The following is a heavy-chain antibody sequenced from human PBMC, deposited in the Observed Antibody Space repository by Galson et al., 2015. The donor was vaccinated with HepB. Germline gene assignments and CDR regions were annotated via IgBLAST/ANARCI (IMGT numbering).Heavy chain of an antibody. Sequence: SLRLSCAASGFTFSSYAMSWVRQAPGKGLEWVSAISVSGGSTSYADSVKGRFTISRDNSKNTLYLQMNSLRAEDTAIFYCAKRGGGGSFDYWGQGTLVPVSS. CDR2: ISVSGGST. J-gene: IGHJ4*02. CDR1: GFTFSSYA. V-gene: IGHV3-23*01. D-gene: IGHD2-15*01. CDR3: AKRGGGGSFDY.